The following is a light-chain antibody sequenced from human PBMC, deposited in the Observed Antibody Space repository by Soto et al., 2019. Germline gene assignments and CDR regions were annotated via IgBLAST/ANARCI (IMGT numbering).Light chain of an antibody. CDR3: QRYGLSPPFS. CDR1: QSVTNY. Sequence: VLTQSPGTLSLSPGERATLSCRASQSVTNYLVWYQQKAGQAPRLLIYGASSRAPGIPDRFSGSGSGTDFTLTINRLGPEDSAVYYCQRYGLSPPFSFGPGTKVEIK. V-gene: IGKV3-20*01. CDR2: GAS. J-gene: IGKJ3*01.